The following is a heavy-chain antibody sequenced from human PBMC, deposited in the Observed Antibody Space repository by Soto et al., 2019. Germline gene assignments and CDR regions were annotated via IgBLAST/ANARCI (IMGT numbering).Heavy chain of an antibody. CDR2: VTGSGDST. J-gene: IGHJ4*02. CDR3: ARDQRYYCATTSCYVFDS. CDR1: CFTFTTYA. D-gene: IGHD2-2*01. Sequence: EVQLLESGGGLVQPGGSLRLSCAASCFTFTTYAMSWVRQAPGKGLEWVSAVTGSGDSTYYEDSVKGRFTISRDNFKNTLYLEMNSLRAEDTAVYYCARDQRYYCATTSCYVFDSWGQGALVTVSS. V-gene: IGHV3-23*01.